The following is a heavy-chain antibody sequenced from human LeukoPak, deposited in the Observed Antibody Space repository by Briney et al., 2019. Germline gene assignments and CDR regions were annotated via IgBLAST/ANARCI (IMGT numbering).Heavy chain of an antibody. Sequence: ASVKLSCKASGYTFTGYYMHWVRQAPGQGLEWMGWINPNSGGTNYAQKFQGRVTMTRDTSISTAYMELSRLRSDDTAVYYCARRTTVTTINIFDYWGQGTLVTVSS. CDR2: INPNSGGT. D-gene: IGHD4-17*01. CDR1: GYTFTGYY. V-gene: IGHV1-2*02. J-gene: IGHJ4*02. CDR3: ARRTTVTTINIFDY.